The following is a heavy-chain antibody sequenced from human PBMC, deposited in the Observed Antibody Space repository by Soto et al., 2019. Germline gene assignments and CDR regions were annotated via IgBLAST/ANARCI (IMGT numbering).Heavy chain of an antibody. CDR1: GFTFSSYA. CDR3: ARVRAVAASITNYYYGMDV. V-gene: IGHV3-7*03. CDR2: IKQDGSEK. Sequence: GGSLRLSCAASGFTFSSYAMHWVRQAPGKGLEWVANIKQDGSEKYYVDSVKGRLTISRDNAKNSLYLQMNSLRAEDTAVYYCARVRAVAASITNYYYGMDVWGQGTAVTVSS. J-gene: IGHJ6*02. D-gene: IGHD6-19*01.